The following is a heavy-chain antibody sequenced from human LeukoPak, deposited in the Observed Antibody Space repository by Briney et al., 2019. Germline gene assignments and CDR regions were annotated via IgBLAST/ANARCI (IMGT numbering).Heavy chain of an antibody. V-gene: IGHV1-18*01. CDR2: ISLYNGNT. CDR3: ARGYSRMPFDY. J-gene: IGHJ4*02. CDR1: GYTFTNYG. D-gene: IGHD6-13*01. Sequence: ASVKVSCKASGYTFTNYGISWVRQAPGQGLEWMGWISLYNGNTNYAQNLQGRATMTTDTSTSTAYMELKSLRSDDTAVYYCARGYSRMPFDYWGQGTLVTVSS.